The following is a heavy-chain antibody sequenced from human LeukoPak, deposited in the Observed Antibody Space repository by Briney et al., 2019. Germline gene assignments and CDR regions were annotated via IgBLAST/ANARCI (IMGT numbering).Heavy chain of an antibody. Sequence: SGPALVKPTQTLTLTCTFSGFSLSTSGMCVSWIRQPPGKALEWLARIDWDDDKYYSTSLKTRLTISKDTSKNQVVLTMTNMDPVDTATYYCARSQTAARPGAFDIWGQGTMVTVSS. J-gene: IGHJ3*02. V-gene: IGHV2-70*11. CDR3: ARSQTAARPGAFDI. D-gene: IGHD6-6*01. CDR1: GFSLSTSGMC. CDR2: IDWDDDK.